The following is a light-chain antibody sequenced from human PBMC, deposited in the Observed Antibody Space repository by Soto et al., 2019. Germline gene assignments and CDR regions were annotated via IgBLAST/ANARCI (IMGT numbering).Light chain of an antibody. Sequence: QSVLTQPPSASGSPGQSVTISCTGSSSDVGGYNFVSWYQQHPGKAPKLMIYDVTERPSGVPDRFSGSKSGNTASLTVSGLQADAEADYYCRSYAGTNIPVMFGGGTKLTGL. CDR1: SSDVGGYNF. CDR2: DVT. V-gene: IGLV2-8*01. J-gene: IGLJ3*02. CDR3: RSYAGTNIPVM.